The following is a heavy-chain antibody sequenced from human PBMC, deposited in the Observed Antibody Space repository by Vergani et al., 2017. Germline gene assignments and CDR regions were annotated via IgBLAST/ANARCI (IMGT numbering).Heavy chain of an antibody. CDR3: AREAVAGYYYYGMDV. Sequence: QLVESGGGLVQPGRSLRLSCAASGFIFDDYAMHWVRQAPGKGLEWVSYISSSGTTIYYADSVKGRFTISRDNAKNSLYLQMNSLRAEDTAVYYCAREAVAGYYYYGMDVWGQGTTVTVSS. D-gene: IGHD6-19*01. CDR1: GFIFDDYA. CDR2: ISSSGTTI. J-gene: IGHJ6*02. V-gene: IGHV3-48*03.